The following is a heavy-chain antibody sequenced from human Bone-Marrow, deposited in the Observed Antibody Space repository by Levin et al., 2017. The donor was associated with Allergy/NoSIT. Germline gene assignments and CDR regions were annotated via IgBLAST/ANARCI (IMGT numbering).Heavy chain of an antibody. D-gene: IGHD6-19*01. V-gene: IGHV3-30*04. CDR3: ARYGWYSSSGSHYYYGMDV. CDR2: ISYDGSNK. CDR1: GFTFNNYA. Sequence: GGSLRLSCAASGFTFNNYAIHWVRQAPGKGLEWLALISYDGSNKYYADSVKGRFTISGDNSRYTLYLEMNSLRAEDTAVYYCARYGWYSSSGSHYYYGMDVWGQGTTVTVSS. J-gene: IGHJ6*02.